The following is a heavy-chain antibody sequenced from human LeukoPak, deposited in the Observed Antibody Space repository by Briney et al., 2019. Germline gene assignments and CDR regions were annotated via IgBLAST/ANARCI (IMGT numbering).Heavy chain of an antibody. J-gene: IGHJ4*02. CDR2: ISGSGDST. V-gene: IGHV3-23*01. Sequence: GGSLRLSCAASGFTFSDYYMSWVRQGPGKGLEWVSAISGSGDSTHYADSVKGRLTISRDNSKNTLYLQMNSLRAEEDTAVYYCAKSAAVVKGDFDYWGQGTLVTVSS. CDR3: AKSAAVVKGDFDY. CDR1: GFTFSDYY. D-gene: IGHD2-21*01.